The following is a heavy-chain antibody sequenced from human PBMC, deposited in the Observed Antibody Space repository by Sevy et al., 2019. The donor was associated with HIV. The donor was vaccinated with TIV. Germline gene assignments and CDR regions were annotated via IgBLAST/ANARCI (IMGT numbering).Heavy chain of an antibody. CDR3: ARDNWNYVLSWFDP. Sequence: SETLSLTCTVSGGSISSGGYYWSWIRQHPGKGLEWIGYIYYSGSTYYNPSLKSRVTISVDTSKNQFSLKLSSVTAAETAVYYCARDNWNYVLSWFDPWGQGTLVTVSS. D-gene: IGHD1-7*01. J-gene: IGHJ5*02. CDR1: GGSISSGGYY. V-gene: IGHV4-31*03. CDR2: IYYSGST.